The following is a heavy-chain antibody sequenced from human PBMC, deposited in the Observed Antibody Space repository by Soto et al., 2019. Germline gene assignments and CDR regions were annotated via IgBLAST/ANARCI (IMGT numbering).Heavy chain of an antibody. D-gene: IGHD2-15*01. J-gene: IGHJ1*01. V-gene: IGHV1-69*02. CDR1: GGTFSSYT. CDR3: ARSAYCSGGSCYSEYFQH. Sequence: SVKVSCKASGGTFSSYTISWVRQAPGQGLEWMGRIIPILGIANYAQKFQGRVTITADKSTSTAYMELSSLRSEDTAVYYCARSAYCSGGSCYSEYFQHWGQGTLVTVSS. CDR2: IIPILGIA.